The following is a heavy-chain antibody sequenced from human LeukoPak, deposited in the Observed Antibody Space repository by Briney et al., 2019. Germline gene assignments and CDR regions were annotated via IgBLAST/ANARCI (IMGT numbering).Heavy chain of an antibody. Sequence: PGGSLRLSCAASGFIFSSCTMNWVRQAPGKGLEWISFITLGGSTYCPDSVKGRFTISRDNGKNSLYLQMNSLRDDDTAVYYRVRDHLWAFDIWGQGTMVTVSS. CDR1: GFIFSSCT. CDR2: ITLGGST. V-gene: IGHV3-48*02. D-gene: IGHD2-21*01. CDR3: VRDHLWAFDI. J-gene: IGHJ3*02.